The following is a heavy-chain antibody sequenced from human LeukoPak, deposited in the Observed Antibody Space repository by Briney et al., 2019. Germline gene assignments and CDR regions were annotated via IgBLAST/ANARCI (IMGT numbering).Heavy chain of an antibody. CDR3: ARDSSRYDFWSGSVGSMDV. J-gene: IGHJ6*03. CDR2: IYHSGST. Sequence: SETLSLTCTVSGFSISSGYYWGWIRQPPGKGLEWIGSIYHSGSTYYNPSLKSRVTISVDTSKNQFSLKLSSVTAADTAVYYCARDSSRYDFWSGSVGSMDVWGKGTTVTVSS. V-gene: IGHV4-38-2*02. CDR1: GFSISSGYY. D-gene: IGHD3-3*01.